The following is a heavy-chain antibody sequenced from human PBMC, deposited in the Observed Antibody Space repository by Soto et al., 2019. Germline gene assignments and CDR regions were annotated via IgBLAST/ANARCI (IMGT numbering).Heavy chain of an antibody. CDR2: INPSGGST. V-gene: IGHV1-46*03. J-gene: IGHJ4*02. CDR3: ARDGSPYWEPWETHKYHFDY. CDR1: GYTFTSYG. D-gene: IGHD2-8*02. Sequence: ASVKVSCKASGYTFTSYGISWVRQAPGQGLEWMGIINPSGGSTSYAQKFQGRVTMTRDTSTSTVYMELSSLRSEDTAVYYCARDGSPYWEPWETHKYHFDYWGQGTLVTVSS.